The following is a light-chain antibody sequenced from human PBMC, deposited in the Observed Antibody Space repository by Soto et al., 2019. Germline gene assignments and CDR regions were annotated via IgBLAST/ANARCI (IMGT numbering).Light chain of an antibody. CDR1: SSDVGGYNY. CDR3: SSYTSSSTLV. J-gene: IGLJ3*02. V-gene: IGLV2-14*01. CDR2: EVS. Sequence: QSALTQPASVSGSPGQSITISCTGTSSDVGGYNYVSWYQQHPGKAPKVIIYEVSNRPSGVSSRFSGSKSGNTASLTISGLQAEDGADYFCSSYTSSSTLVFGGGTKLTVL.